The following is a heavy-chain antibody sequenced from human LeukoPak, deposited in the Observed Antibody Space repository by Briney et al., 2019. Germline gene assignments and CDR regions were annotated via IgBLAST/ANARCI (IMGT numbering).Heavy chain of an antibody. V-gene: IGHV1-46*01. Sequence: ASVKVSCKASGFTFTNFFMHWLRQAPGQGLEWMGIISPNGDSTDYAQKFQGRLTMARDTSTTTRYMELSGLRSEDTAIYYCARADDQDFDSWGQGTLVTVSS. J-gene: IGHJ4*02. CDR1: GFTFTNFF. D-gene: IGHD3-3*01. CDR2: ISPNGDST. CDR3: ARADDQDFDS.